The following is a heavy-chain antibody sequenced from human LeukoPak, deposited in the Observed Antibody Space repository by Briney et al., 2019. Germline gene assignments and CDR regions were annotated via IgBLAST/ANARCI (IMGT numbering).Heavy chain of an antibody. CDR3: ARDRSMVRTPAGMDV. J-gene: IGHJ6*02. CDR1: GYTFTGYY. CDR2: INPNSGGT. Sequence: ASVKVSCKASGYTFTGYYMRWVRQAPGQGLEWMGWINPNSGGTNYAQKFQGWVTMTRDTSISTAYMELSRLRTDDTAVYYCARDRSMVRTPAGMDVWGQGTTVTVSS. V-gene: IGHV1-2*04. D-gene: IGHD3-10*01.